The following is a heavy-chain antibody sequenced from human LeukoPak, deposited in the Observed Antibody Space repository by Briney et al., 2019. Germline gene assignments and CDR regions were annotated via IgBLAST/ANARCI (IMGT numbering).Heavy chain of an antibody. CDR3: ASGLRRGLFDY. V-gene: IGHV1/OR15-1*01. CDR2: INPNSGGT. D-gene: IGHD3-10*01. CDR1: GYIFTDYY. Sequence: ASVKVSCKASGYIFTDYYMHWVRQAPGQELGWMGRINPNSGGTNYAQKFQGRVTMTRDTSISTAYTELSSLRSEDTATYYCASGLRRGLFDYWGQGTLVTVSS. J-gene: IGHJ4*02.